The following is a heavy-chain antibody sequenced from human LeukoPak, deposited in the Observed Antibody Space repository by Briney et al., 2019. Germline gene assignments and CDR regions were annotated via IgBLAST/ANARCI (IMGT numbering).Heavy chain of an antibody. D-gene: IGHD3-3*01. Sequence: SETLSLTCTVSGGSISSYYWSWIRQPPGKGLECIGYIYYSGSTNYNPSLKSRVTISVDTSKNQFSLKLSSVTAADTAVYYCAKYYDFWSGYYVFDYWDQGTLVTVSS. CDR3: AKYYDFWSGYYVFDY. CDR1: GGSISSYY. J-gene: IGHJ4*02. CDR2: IYYSGST. V-gene: IGHV4-59*08.